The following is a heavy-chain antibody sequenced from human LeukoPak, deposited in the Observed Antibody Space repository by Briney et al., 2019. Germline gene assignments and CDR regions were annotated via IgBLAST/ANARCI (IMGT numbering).Heavy chain of an antibody. CDR2: ISYDGSNK. CDR1: GFTFSSYA. D-gene: IGHD3-22*01. CDR3: ARGQGIGYYYDSSGIGYFDY. Sequence: GRSLRLSCAASGFTFSSYAMHWVRQALGKGLEWVAVISYDGSNKYYADSVKGRFTISRDNSKNTLYLQMNSLRAEDTAVYYCARGQGIGYYYDSSGIGYFDYWGQGTLVTVSS. V-gene: IGHV3-30-3*01. J-gene: IGHJ4*02.